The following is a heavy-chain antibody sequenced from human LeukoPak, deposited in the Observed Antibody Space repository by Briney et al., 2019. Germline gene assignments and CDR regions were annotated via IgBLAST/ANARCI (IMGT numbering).Heavy chain of an antibody. CDR2: INPNSGGT. V-gene: IGHV1-2*02. Sequence: ASVKVSCKASGYTFAGYYMHWVRQAPGQGLEWMGWINPNSGGTNYAQKFQGRVTMTRDTSISTAYMELSRLRSDDTAVYYCAREGRGWFGELNGMDVWGQGTTVTVSS. D-gene: IGHD3-10*01. CDR3: AREGRGWFGELNGMDV. CDR1: GYTFAGYY. J-gene: IGHJ6*02.